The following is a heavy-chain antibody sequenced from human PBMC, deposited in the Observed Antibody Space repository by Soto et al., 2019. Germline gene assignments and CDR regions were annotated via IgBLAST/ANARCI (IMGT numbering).Heavy chain of an antibody. D-gene: IGHD3-3*01. CDR2: IKQDGSEK. CDR3: AREAIFGVVKVYYYYGMDV. Sequence: GGSLRLSCAASGFAFSSYWMSWVRQAPGKGLEWVANIKQDGSEKYYVDSVKGRFTISRDNAKNSPYLQMNSLRAEDTAVYYCAREAIFGVVKVYYYYGMDVWGQGTTVTVS. CDR1: GFAFSSYW. J-gene: IGHJ6*02. V-gene: IGHV3-7*01.